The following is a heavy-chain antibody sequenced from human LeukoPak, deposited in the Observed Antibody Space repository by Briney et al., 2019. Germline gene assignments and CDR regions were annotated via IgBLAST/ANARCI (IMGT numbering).Heavy chain of an antibody. CDR1: GGSISSGDYY. J-gene: IGHJ3*02. CDR3: AREGGGYYYDSIRDAFDI. V-gene: IGHV4-30-4*08. D-gene: IGHD3-22*01. CDR2: IYYSGST. Sequence: SETLPLTCTVSGGSISSGDYYWSWIRQPPGKGLEWIGYIYYSGSTYYNPSLKSRVTISVDTSKNQFSLKLSSVTAADTAVYYCAREGGGYYYDSIRDAFDIWGQGTMVTVSS.